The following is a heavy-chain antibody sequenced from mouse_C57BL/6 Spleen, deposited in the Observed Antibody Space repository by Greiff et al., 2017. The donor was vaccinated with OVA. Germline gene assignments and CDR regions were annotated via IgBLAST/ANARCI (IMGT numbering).Heavy chain of an antibody. CDR1: GFNITNNY. CDR3: ASPDGYNGGIYYAMDY. D-gene: IGHD2-3*01. Sequence: VQLQQSVAELVRPGASVKLSCTASGFNITNNYMHWVKQRPEQGLEWIGRIDPANGNTKYAPNFQGKAPITADTSSTTSYLQLSSLTFDDTAIYYCASPDGYNGGIYYAMDYWGQGTSVTVSS. CDR2: IDPANGNT. J-gene: IGHJ4*01. V-gene: IGHV14-3*01.